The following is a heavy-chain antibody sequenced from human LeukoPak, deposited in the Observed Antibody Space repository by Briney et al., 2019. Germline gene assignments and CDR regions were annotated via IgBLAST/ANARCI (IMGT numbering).Heavy chain of an antibody. CDR1: GFTFSSYE. CDR3: ARGGIAARFAY. Sequence: PGGSLRLSCAASGFTFSSYEMNWVRQAPGKGLEWLSVIYSGGFTYYADSVKGRFTISRDNSKNRVYLQMNSLRVEDTAVYYCARGGIAARFAYWGQGTLVTVSS. V-gene: IGHV3-66*01. J-gene: IGHJ4*02. D-gene: IGHD6-6*01. CDR2: IYSGGFT.